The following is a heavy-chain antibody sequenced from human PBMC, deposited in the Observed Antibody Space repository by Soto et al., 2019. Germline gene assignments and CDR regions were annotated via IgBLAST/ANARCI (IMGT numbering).Heavy chain of an antibody. V-gene: IGHV4-34*01. Sequence: KTSETLSLTCAVYGGSFSGYYWSWIRQPPGKGLEWIGEINHSGSTNYNPSLKSRVTISVDTSKNQFSLKLSSVTAADTAVYYCARGGRGKPYYYYYYGMDVWGQGTTVTVSS. CDR1: GGSFSGYY. D-gene: IGHD3-10*01. CDR2: INHSGST. J-gene: IGHJ6*02. CDR3: ARGGRGKPYYYYYYGMDV.